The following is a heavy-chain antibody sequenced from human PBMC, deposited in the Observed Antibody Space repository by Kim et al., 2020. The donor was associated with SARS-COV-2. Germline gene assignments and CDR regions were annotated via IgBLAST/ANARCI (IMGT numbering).Heavy chain of an antibody. CDR1: GFTFSSYW. CDR3: ARVAYYYGSGSYYTYFDY. V-gene: IGHV3-74*01. CDR2: INSDGSST. D-gene: IGHD3-10*01. J-gene: IGHJ4*02. Sequence: GGSLRLSCAASGFTFSSYWMHWVRQAPGKGLVWVSRINSDGSSTSYADSVKGRFTISRDNAKNTLYLQMNSLRAEDTAVYYCARVAYYYGSGSYYTYFDYWGQGTLVTVSS.